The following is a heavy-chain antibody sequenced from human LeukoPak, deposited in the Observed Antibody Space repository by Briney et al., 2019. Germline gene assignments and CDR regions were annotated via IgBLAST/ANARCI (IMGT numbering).Heavy chain of an antibody. J-gene: IGHJ5*02. Sequence: PSETLSLTCAVYGGSFSGYYWSWIRQPPGKGLEWIGEINHSGSTNYNPSLKSRVTISVDKSKNHFSLKLTSVTAADTAVYYCARTYGDYVRWFDPWGQGTLVTVSS. D-gene: IGHD4-17*01. CDR1: GGSFSGYY. CDR3: ARTYGDYVRWFDP. CDR2: INHSGST. V-gene: IGHV4-34*01.